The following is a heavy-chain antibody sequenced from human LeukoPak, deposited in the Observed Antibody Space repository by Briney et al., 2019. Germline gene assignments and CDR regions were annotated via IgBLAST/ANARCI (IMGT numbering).Heavy chain of an antibody. D-gene: IGHD5-18*01. Sequence: GGSLRLSCAASGFTFSSYGMHWVRQAPGRGLEWVAVISYDGSNKYYAASVKGRFTISRDNSKNTLYLQMNSLRAEDTAVYYCAKDLRPRIQLWLDYWGQGTLVTVSS. CDR3: AKDLRPRIQLWLDY. V-gene: IGHV3-30*18. CDR2: ISYDGSNK. J-gene: IGHJ4*02. CDR1: GFTFSSYG.